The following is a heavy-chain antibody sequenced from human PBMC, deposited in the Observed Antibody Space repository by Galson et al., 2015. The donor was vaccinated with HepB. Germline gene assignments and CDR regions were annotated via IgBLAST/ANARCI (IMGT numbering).Heavy chain of an antibody. Sequence: SLRLSCAASGFTFSSYAMSWVRQAPGKGLEWVSAISGSGGSTYYADSVKGRFTISRDNSKNTLYLQMNSLRAEDTAVYYCARAVGYYYYGVDVWGQGTTGTVSS. CDR1: GFTFSSYA. V-gene: IGHV3-23*01. D-gene: IGHD3-16*01. J-gene: IGHJ6*02. CDR3: ARAVGYYYYGVDV. CDR2: ISGSGGST.